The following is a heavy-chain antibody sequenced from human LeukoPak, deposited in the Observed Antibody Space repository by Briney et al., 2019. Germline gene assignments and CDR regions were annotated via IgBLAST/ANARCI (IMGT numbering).Heavy chain of an antibody. J-gene: IGHJ6*02. CDR3: ARDLVTMVRGVSGMDV. CDR1: GFTFSSYA. CDR2: ISYDGSNK. Sequence: PGGSLRLSCAASGFTFSSYAMNWVRQAPGKGLEWVALISYDGSNKNYADSVKGRFTTSRDNSKNTLYLQMNSLRAEDTAVYYCARDLVTMVRGVSGMDVWGQGTTVTVSS. D-gene: IGHD3-10*01. V-gene: IGHV3-30-3*01.